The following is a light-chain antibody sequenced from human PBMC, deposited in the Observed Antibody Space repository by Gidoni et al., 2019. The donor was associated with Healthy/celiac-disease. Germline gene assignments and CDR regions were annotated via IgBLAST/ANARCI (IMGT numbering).Light chain of an antibody. CDR1: SGSIASNY. V-gene: IGLV6-57*01. J-gene: IGLJ2*01. CDR3: QSYDSSIVV. Sequence: NFMLTQPHSVSESPGKTVTISCTRSSGSIASNYVQWYQQRPGSSPTTVIYEDNPRPSGVPDRFSGSIDSSSNSASLTISGLKTEDEADYYCQSYDSSIVVFGGGTKLTVL. CDR2: EDN.